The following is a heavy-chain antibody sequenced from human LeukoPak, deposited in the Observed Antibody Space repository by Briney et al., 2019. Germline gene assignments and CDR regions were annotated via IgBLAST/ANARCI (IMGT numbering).Heavy chain of an antibody. V-gene: IGHV3-30*18. CDR2: ISYDGSDK. J-gene: IGHJ4*02. Sequence: TGGSLRLSCAASGFTFSSYGMHWVRQASGKGLEWVAVISYDGSDKYYADSVKGRFTISRDNSKNTPYLQMNSLRAEDTAVYYCAKDPETNWGQGTLVTVSS. CDR1: GFTFSSYG. CDR3: AKDPETN. D-gene: IGHD1-14*01.